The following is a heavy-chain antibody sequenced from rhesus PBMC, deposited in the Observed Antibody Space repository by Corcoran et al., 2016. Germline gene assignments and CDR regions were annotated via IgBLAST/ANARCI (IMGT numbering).Heavy chain of an antibody. Sequence: QVQLQESGPGLVKPSETLSLTCAVSGYSISSGYYWGWIRQHSRKGLEYIGYISGSSGTTYYNPSLKSRVTISKDTSKNQFSLTLSSVTAADTAVYYCARHRGGSDLDCWGQGVLVTVSS. CDR1: GYSISSGYY. V-gene: IGHV4-99*01. D-gene: IGHD6-25*01. CDR2: ISGSSGTT. CDR3: ARHRGGSDLDC. J-gene: IGHJ4*01.